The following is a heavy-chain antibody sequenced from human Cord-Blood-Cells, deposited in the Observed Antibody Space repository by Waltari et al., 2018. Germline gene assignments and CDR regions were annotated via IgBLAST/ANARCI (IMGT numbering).Heavy chain of an antibody. J-gene: IGHJ4*02. Sequence: QVQLVESGGGVVQPGRSLRLSCAASGFTFSSHAMHWVRPAPGKGLEWVAVISYDGSNKYYADSVKGRFTISRDNSKNTLYLQMNSLRAEDTAVYYCAREKGDCSSTSCYAFGDYWGQGTLVTVSS. D-gene: IGHD2-2*01. CDR2: ISYDGSNK. CDR3: AREKGDCSSTSCYAFGDY. CDR1: GFTFSSHA. V-gene: IGHV3-30-3*01.